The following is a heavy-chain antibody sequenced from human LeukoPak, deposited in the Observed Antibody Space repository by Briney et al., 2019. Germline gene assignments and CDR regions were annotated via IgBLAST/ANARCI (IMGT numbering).Heavy chain of an antibody. CDR1: GYTFTGYY. Sequence: GASVKVSCKASGYTFTGYYMHWVRQAPGQGLEWMGGFDPEDVETIYAQKFQGRVTMTEDTSTATAYMELSSLRPDDTAVYYCATDFYRGRQFDYWGQGTLVTVSS. CDR2: FDPEDVET. CDR3: ATDFYRGRQFDY. J-gene: IGHJ4*02. D-gene: IGHD2/OR15-2a*01. V-gene: IGHV1-24*01.